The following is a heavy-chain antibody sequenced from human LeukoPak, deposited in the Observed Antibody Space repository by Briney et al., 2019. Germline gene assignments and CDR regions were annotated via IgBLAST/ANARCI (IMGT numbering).Heavy chain of an antibody. V-gene: IGHV1-2*02. CDR1: GYTFTDYY. D-gene: IGHD1-26*01. Sequence: ASVKVSCKASGYTFTDYYIHWVRQAPGQGLQWMAWINPDNGGTNYAQKFQGRVTLTTDTSISTAYMELSGLRSDDTAVYYCARWLMRATTRDAFDIWGQGTMVTVSS. CDR3: ARWLMRATTRDAFDI. J-gene: IGHJ3*02. CDR2: INPDNGGT.